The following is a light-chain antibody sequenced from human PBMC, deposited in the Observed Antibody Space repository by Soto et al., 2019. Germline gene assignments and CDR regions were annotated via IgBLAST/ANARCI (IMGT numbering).Light chain of an antibody. V-gene: IGLV1-40*01. Sequence: SVLAQPPSVSGAPGQKVTISCTGSSSNIGAGYDLHWYQQLPGTAPKLLLYGNINRPSGVPDRFSGSKSGTSATLGITGLQSGDEADYYCGTWDTSLSAGVFGGGTKVTVL. CDR2: GNI. CDR3: GTWDTSLSAGV. J-gene: IGLJ2*01. CDR1: SSNIGAGYD.